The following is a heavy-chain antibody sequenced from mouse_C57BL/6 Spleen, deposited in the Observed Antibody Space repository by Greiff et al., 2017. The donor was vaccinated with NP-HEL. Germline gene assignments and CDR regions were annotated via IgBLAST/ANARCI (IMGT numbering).Heavy chain of an antibody. CDR3: ALYDGYSYYFDY. CDR2: IDPEDGET. D-gene: IGHD2-3*01. V-gene: IGHV14-2*01. J-gene: IGHJ2*01. CDR1: GFNIKDYY. Sequence: VQLQQSGAELVKPGASVKLSCTASGFNIKDYYMHWVKQRTEQGLEWIGRIDPEDGETKYAPKFRGKATITADTSSNTAYLQLSSLTSEDTAVYYCALYDGYSYYFDYWGQGTTLTVSS.